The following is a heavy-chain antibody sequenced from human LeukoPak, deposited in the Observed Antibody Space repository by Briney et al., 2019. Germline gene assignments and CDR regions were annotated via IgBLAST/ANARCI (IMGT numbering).Heavy chain of an antibody. J-gene: IGHJ4*02. D-gene: IGHD3-10*01. V-gene: IGHV4-61*01. CDR2: IYYSGST. CDR1: GGSVSSGSYY. CDR3: ARETYYYGSGSHFDY. Sequence: SETLSLTGTVSGGSVSSGSYYWSWIRQPPGKGLEWIGYIYYSGSTNYNPSLKSRVTISVDTSKNQFSLKLSSVTAADTAVYYCARETYYYGSGSHFDYWGQGTLVTVSS.